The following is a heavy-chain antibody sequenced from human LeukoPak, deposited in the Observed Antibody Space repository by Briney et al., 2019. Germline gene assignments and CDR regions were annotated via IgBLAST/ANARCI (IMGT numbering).Heavy chain of an antibody. CDR3: ARDDCGDTCYPGGY. V-gene: IGHV1-3*01. CDR2: INAGNGDT. CDR1: GYTFTNYD. D-gene: IGHD2-21*01. J-gene: IGHJ4*02. Sequence: ASVKVSCKASGYTFTNYDVHWVRQAPGQRPEWMGWINAGNGDTKYSQNFQGRVTITRDTSASTAYMELSSLTSEDTALYYCARDDCGDTCYPGGYWGQGALVTVSS.